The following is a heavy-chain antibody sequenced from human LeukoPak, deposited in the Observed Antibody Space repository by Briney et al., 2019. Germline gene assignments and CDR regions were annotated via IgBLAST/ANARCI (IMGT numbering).Heavy chain of an antibody. CDR1: GFNLRDYW. Sequence: GGSLRLSCAASGFNLRDYWMHWVRQAPGKGLVWVSRLGTDGTYTNYADSVRGRFTISRDNAKNTLYLQMDSLRAEDTAFYYCVRDPSNSGNWFDLWGQGTLVTVPS. J-gene: IGHJ5*02. V-gene: IGHV3-74*01. CDR2: LGTDGTYT. CDR3: VRDPSNSGNWFDL. D-gene: IGHD4-11*01.